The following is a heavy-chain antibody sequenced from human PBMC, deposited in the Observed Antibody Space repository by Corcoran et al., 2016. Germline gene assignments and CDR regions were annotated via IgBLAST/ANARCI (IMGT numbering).Heavy chain of an antibody. V-gene: IGHV6-1*01. CDR2: TYYRSKWYN. CDR3: AREDSVVVVAAHTYYYHGMYV. D-gene: IGHD2-15*01. Sequence: QVQLQQSGPGLVKPSPTLSLTCAISGDRVSSNSAAWNWIRQSPSSGLEWLGRTYYRSKWYNEYAVSVKSRITINPDTSKTQFSLPLNPVTPEDTAVYYCAREDSVVVVAAHTYYYHGMYVWGQGTTVTVSS. J-gene: IGHJ6*02. CDR1: GDRVSSNSAA.